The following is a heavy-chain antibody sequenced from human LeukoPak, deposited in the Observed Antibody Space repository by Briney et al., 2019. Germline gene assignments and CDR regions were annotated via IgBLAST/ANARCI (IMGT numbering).Heavy chain of an antibody. CDR2: IIPLFGIV. CDR1: GGTFSSHT. V-gene: IGHV1-69*02. CDR3: ARIPSGDVDTAMVMYYHYGMDV. J-gene: IGHJ6*02. D-gene: IGHD5-18*01. Sequence: SVTVSCKASGGTFSSHTISWVRQAPEQGLEWMGRIIPLFGIVNYAQKFQDRVTITADKSTSTAYMEVSSLRSEDTAVYYCARIPSGDVDTAMVMYYHYGMDVWGQGTTVTVSS.